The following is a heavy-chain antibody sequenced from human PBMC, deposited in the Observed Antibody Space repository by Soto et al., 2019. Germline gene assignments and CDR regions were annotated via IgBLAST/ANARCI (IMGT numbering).Heavy chain of an antibody. D-gene: IGHD6-13*01. CDR1: GFAFISYW. CDR3: VRDRRSSWPTFDS. V-gene: IGHV3-7*01. J-gene: IGHJ4*02. CDR2: IQQDGGDE. Sequence: GSLRLSCAASGFAFISYWMSCCGHSPGKGLEWVANIQQDGGDENYVDSVKGRFTISRDNAKNSLYLQMKSLRVEDTAVYYCVRDRRSSWPTFDSWGQGILVTVSS.